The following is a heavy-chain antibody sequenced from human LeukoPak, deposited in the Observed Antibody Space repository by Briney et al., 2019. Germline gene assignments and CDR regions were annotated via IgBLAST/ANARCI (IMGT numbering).Heavy chain of an antibody. D-gene: IGHD1-26*01. J-gene: IGHJ6*02. V-gene: IGHV4-39*07. CDR1: GGSISSSSYY. CDR2: IYYSGST. CDR3: GRWEGYYYYGMDV. Sequence: SETLSLTCTVSGGSISSSSYYWGWIRRPPGKGLEWIGSIYYSGSTYYNPSLKSRVTISVDTSKNQFSLKLSSVTAADTAVYYCGRWEGYYYYGMDVWGQGTTVTVSS.